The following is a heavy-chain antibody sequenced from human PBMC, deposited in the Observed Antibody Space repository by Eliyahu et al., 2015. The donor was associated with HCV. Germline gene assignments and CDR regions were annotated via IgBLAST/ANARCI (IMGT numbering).Heavy chain of an antibody. CDR2: IYTSGST. Sequence: QVQLQESGPGLVKPSETLSLTCTVSGGSISSYYWSWIRQPAGKGLEWIGRIYTSGSTNYNPSLKSRVTMSVDTSKNQFSLKLSSVTAADTAVYYCARDIVDIVVVPAATRGGYAFDIWGQGTMVTVSS. D-gene: IGHD2-2*03. CDR3: ARDIVDIVVVPAATRGGYAFDI. J-gene: IGHJ3*02. CDR1: GGSISSYY. V-gene: IGHV4-4*07.